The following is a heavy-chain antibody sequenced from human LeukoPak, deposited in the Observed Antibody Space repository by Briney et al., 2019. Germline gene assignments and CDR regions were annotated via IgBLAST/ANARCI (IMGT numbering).Heavy chain of an antibody. CDR1: GYSINNYW. V-gene: IGHV5-51*01. CDR3: ARHHQFMGTYYYYGMDV. J-gene: IGHJ6*02. Sequence: GESLKISCKGSGYSINNYWIGWVRQMPGKGLEWMGIIYPGDSDIRYSPSFQGQVTISADKSISTVYLQWSSLKASDTAMYYCARHHQFMGTYYYYGMDVWGQGTTVTVSS. D-gene: IGHD7-27*01. CDR2: IYPGDSDI.